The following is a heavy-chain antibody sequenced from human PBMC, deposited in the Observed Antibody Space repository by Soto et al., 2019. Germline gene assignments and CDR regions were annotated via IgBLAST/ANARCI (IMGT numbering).Heavy chain of an antibody. V-gene: IGHV1-69*01. Sequence: QVQLVQSGAEVKKPGSSVKVSCKASSGTFSSYAISWVRQAPGQGLEWMGGIIPIFGTANYAQKFQGRVTITADESTSTGYMELSSLRSEDMAVYYCSVSSWYIPGRIDYWGQGTLVTVSS. D-gene: IGHD6-13*01. CDR3: SVSSWYIPGRIDY. CDR1: SGTFSSYA. CDR2: IIPIFGTA. J-gene: IGHJ4*02.